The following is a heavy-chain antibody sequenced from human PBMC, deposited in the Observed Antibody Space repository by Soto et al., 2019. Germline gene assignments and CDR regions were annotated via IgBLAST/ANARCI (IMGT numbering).Heavy chain of an antibody. J-gene: IGHJ4*02. CDR1: GFTFSSYA. V-gene: IGHV3-23*01. CDR2: ISGSGGST. Sequence: EVQLLESGGGLVQPGGSLRLSCAASGFTFSSYAMSWVRQAPGKGLEWVSAISGSGGSTYYADSVKGRFTTSRDNSKNTLYLQMNSLRAEDTAVYYCAKVGQGQLLAYYFDYWGQGTLVTVSS. CDR3: AKVGQGQLLAYYFDY. D-gene: IGHD2-2*01.